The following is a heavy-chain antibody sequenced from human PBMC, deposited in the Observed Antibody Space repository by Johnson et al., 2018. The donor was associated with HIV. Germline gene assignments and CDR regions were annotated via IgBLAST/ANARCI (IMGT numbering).Heavy chain of an antibody. V-gene: IGHV3-11*04. CDR3: ARGPTYYADPFAFDI. CDR1: RFTFSDYY. J-gene: IGHJ3*02. D-gene: IGHD4-17*01. CDR2: ISSSDNTI. Sequence: QVQLVESGGGLVKPGGSLRLSCAASRFTFSDYYMSWIRQAPGKGLEWISYISSSDNTIYYADSVKGRFTISRDNAKNSLYLQMNSLRAEDTAVYYCARGPTYYADPFAFDIWGQGTMVTVSS.